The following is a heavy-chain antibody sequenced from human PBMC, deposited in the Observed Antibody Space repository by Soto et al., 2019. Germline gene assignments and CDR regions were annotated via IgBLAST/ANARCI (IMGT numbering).Heavy chain of an antibody. CDR3: ARYYFGSGLYFFDY. CDR1: GFTFSSYD. Sequence: EGSLRLSCAASGFTFSSYDMHWVRQATGKGLEWVSAIGTAGDTYYPGSVKGRFTISRENAKNSLYLQMNSLRAGDTAVYYCARYYFGSGLYFFDYWGQGTLVTVSS. CDR2: IGTAGDT. D-gene: IGHD3-10*01. V-gene: IGHV3-13*01. J-gene: IGHJ4*02.